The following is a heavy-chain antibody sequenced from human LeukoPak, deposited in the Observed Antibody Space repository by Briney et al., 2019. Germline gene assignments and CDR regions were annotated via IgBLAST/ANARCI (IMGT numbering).Heavy chain of an antibody. D-gene: IGHD3-10*01. CDR1: GFTFRVYE. J-gene: IGHJ3*02. CDR2: ISGRGDTI. CDR3: ARGDYYGSQSYTFDI. Sequence: GGSLRLSCAASGFTFRVYEMQWVRQAPGKGLEWVSYISGRGDTIYYADSVKGRFTIFRDNARNSLYLQMNSLRSEDTALYYCARGDYYGSQSYTFDIWGQGTMVTVSS. V-gene: IGHV3-48*03.